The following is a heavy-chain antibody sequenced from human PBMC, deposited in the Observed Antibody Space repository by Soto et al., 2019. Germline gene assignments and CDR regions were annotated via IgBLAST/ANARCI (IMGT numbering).Heavy chain of an antibody. Sequence: EVQLVESGGGLVKPGGSLRLSCEASGFTFRSYSMNWVRQAPGKGLEWVSSISTTSSYIYYGDSVKGRFTISRDNAKNSLFLQMNSLRAEDTAIYYCAREGDDYGDYKRAFDISGQGTTVTVSS. CDR3: AREGDDYGDYKRAFDI. CDR2: ISTTSSYI. J-gene: IGHJ3*02. D-gene: IGHD4-17*01. CDR1: GFTFRSYS. V-gene: IGHV3-21*01.